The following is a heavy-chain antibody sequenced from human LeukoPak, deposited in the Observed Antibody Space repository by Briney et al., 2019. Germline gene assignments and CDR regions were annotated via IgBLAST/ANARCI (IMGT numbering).Heavy chain of an antibody. CDR3: AKGHHYGSGSLDY. CDR2: IGGRDGST. J-gene: IGHJ4*02. V-gene: IGHV3-23*01. Sequence: GGSLRLSCAASGFTFSSYGMSWVRQAPGKGLEWVSAIGGRDGSTYYADSVKGRFTISRDNSKNTLYVQMNSLRAEDTAVYYCAKGHHYGSGSLDYWGQGTLVTVSS. D-gene: IGHD3-10*01. CDR1: GFTFSSYG.